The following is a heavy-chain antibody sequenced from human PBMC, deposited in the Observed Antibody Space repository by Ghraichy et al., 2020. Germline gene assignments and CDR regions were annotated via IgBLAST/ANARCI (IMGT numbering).Heavy chain of an antibody. CDR1: GGSVSSGTYY. CDR3: ARLTGTNYYYYMDV. D-gene: IGHD1-7*01. J-gene: IGHJ6*03. V-gene: IGHV4-61*01. Sequence: SQTLSLTCSVSGGSVSSGTYYWSWIRQPPGKGLEWVGYIYYSGSTNYNPSLKSRVTISVDTSENQFSLNLSSVTAADTAVYYCARLTGTNYYYYMDVWGKGTTVTVSS. CDR2: IYYSGST.